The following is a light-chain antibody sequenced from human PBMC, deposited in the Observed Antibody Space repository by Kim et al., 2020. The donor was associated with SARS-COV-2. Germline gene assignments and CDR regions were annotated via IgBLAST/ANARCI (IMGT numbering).Light chain of an antibody. CDR2: RTS. Sequence: SASLGDKVTITCQASRDISNFLNWYQQKPGKAPNLLIYRTSNLHTGVPLRFSGSGSGTQFSFTISSLQAEDIATYYCQQYDTLPYTFGQGTKLEI. V-gene: IGKV1-33*01. J-gene: IGKJ2*01. CDR1: RDISNF. CDR3: QQYDTLPYT.